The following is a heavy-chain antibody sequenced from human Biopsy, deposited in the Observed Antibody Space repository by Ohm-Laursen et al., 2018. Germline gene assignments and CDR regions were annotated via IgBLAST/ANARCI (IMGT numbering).Heavy chain of an antibody. Sequence: LRLSCTASEFTFSGYSMNWVRQAPGRGLEWVSYINVYSNKKYYADSVKGRFIVSRDNDKNSLYLQMNSLRAEDTAVYHCARSPGRDRMDIWGQGTTVIVSS. CDR3: ARSPGRDRMDI. CDR1: EFTFSGYS. J-gene: IGHJ6*02. CDR2: INVYSNKK. V-gene: IGHV3-48*04. D-gene: IGHD1-14*01.